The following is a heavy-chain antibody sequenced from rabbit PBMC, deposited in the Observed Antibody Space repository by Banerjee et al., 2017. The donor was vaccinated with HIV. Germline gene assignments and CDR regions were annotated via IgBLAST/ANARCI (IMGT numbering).Heavy chain of an antibody. J-gene: IGHJ4*01. CDR1: GFSFSSSYD. D-gene: IGHD4-1*01. CDR2: IYTGNLKT. Sequence: QSLEESGGGLVKPGGTLTLTCKASGFSFSSSYDMCWVRQAPGKGLEWIGCIYTGNLKTYYASWAKGRFTISKTSSTTVTLQMTSLTAADTATYFCARDLTEFIGWNFGWWGPGTLVTVS. CDR3: ARDLTEFIGWNFGW. V-gene: IGHV1S40*01.